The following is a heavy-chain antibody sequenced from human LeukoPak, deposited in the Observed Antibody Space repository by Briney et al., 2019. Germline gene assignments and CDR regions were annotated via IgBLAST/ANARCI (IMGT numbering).Heavy chain of an antibody. Sequence: PSETLSLTCTVSGGSISNYYWSWIRQPPGKGLEWIGYIYYSGSTNYNPSLKSRVTISVDTSKNQFSLKLSSVTAADTAVYYCARDRSSGSYSRFDYWGQGTLVTVSS. CDR3: ARDRSSGSYSRFDY. D-gene: IGHD1-26*01. V-gene: IGHV4-59*01. J-gene: IGHJ4*02. CDR1: GGSISNYY. CDR2: IYYSGST.